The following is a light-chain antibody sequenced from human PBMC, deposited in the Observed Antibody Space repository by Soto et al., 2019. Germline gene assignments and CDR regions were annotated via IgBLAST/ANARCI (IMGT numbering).Light chain of an antibody. J-gene: IGKJ5*01. CDR2: SAS. CDR3: QQYDNLPIT. CDR1: QDIGNS. V-gene: IGKV1-33*01. Sequence: DIQMTQSPSSLSASVGDRVTITCQASQDIGNSLNWYHQKPGKAPKLLVYSASNLETGVPSRFSGSGSGTDFSFIISSLQPEDVATYFCQQYDNLPITFGQGTRLEIK.